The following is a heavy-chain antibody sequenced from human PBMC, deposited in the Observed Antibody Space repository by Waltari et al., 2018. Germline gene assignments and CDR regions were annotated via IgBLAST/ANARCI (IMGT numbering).Heavy chain of an antibody. CDR2: IIPIFGTA. CDR1: GGTFSSYA. D-gene: IGHD2-15*01. J-gene: IGHJ6*02. V-gene: IGHV1-69*13. Sequence: QVQLVQSGAEVKKPGSSVKVSCKASGGTFSSYAISWVRQAPGQGLEWMGGIIPIFGTANYAQKFQGRVTITADESTSTAYMELSSLRSEDTAVYYCARDPYCSGGSCYSDYYGMDVWGQGTTVTVSS. CDR3: ARDPYCSGGSCYSDYYGMDV.